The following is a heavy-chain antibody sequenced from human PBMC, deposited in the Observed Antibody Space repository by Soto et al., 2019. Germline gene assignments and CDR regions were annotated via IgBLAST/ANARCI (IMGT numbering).Heavy chain of an antibody. Sequence: QVQLQESGPGLVKPSGTLSLTCAVSGGSISSSNWWSWVRQPPGKGLEWIGEIYHSGSTNYNPSLKSRVAISVDKSKNQFSLRLGSVTAADTAVYYCARDMGESRRKRGGAFDIWGQGTMVTVSS. J-gene: IGHJ3*02. CDR1: GGSISSSNW. CDR3: ARDMGESRRKRGGAFDI. D-gene: IGHD3-16*01. CDR2: IYHSGST. V-gene: IGHV4-4*02.